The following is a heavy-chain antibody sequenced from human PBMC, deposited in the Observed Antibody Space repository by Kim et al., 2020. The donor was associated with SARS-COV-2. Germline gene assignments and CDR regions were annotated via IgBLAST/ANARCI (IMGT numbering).Heavy chain of an antibody. CDR2: IKADGSDK. CDR3: TDWADHLGFGN. V-gene: IGHV3-7*03. J-gene: IGHJ4*02. CDR1: GFNFGDHW. Sequence: GGSLRLSCAASGFNFGDHWMTWVRQAPGKGLEYLASIKADGSDKYYVDSVKGRFSISRDNAKNSLYLQMNSLSSEDTAVYYCTDWADHLGFGNWGQGTL. D-gene: IGHD2-21*01.